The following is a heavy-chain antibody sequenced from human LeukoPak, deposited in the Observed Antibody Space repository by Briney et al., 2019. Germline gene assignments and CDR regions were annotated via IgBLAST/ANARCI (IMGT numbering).Heavy chain of an antibody. CDR3: ARGNYDFWSGYGPNYYMDV. D-gene: IGHD3-3*01. Sequence: ASVKVSCKASGGTFSSYAISWVRQAPGQGLEWMGRIIPIFGTANYAQKFQGRVTITADKSTSTAYIELSSLRSEDTAVYYCARGNYDFWSGYGPNYYMDVWGKGTTVTVSS. V-gene: IGHV1-69*06. J-gene: IGHJ6*03. CDR2: IIPIFGTA. CDR1: GGTFSSYA.